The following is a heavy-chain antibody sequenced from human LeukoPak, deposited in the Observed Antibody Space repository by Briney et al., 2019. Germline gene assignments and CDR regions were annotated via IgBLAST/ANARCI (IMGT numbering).Heavy chain of an antibody. CDR1: GGSISSSSYY. D-gene: IGHD4-11*01. Sequence: PSETLSLTCTVSGGSISSSSYYWGWIRQPPGRGLEWIGSIYYSGSTYYNPSLKSRVTISVDTSKDQFSLKLSSVTAADTAVYYCARQDYYSDYVEEEFDPWGQGTLVTVSS. CDR2: IYYSGST. J-gene: IGHJ5*02. CDR3: ARQDYYSDYVEEEFDP. V-gene: IGHV4-39*01.